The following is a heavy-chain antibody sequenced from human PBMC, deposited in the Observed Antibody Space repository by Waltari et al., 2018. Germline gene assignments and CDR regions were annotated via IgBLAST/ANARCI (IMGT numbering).Heavy chain of an antibody. D-gene: IGHD3-22*01. J-gene: IGHJ6*02. Sequence: EVQLVESGGGLVQPGGSLRLSCEASGFTVSSNYMSWVRQAPGRGLEWVSVIDSGGSTYYADSVKGRFTISRDNSKNTLYLQMNSLRAEDTAVYYCARDQGDYYDSSGLYGMDVWGQGTTVTVSS. CDR3: ARDQGDYYDSSGLYGMDV. V-gene: IGHV3-66*02. CDR1: GFTVSSNY. CDR2: IDSGGST.